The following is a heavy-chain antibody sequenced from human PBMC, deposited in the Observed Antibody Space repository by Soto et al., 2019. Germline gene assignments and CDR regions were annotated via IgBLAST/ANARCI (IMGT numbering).Heavy chain of an antibody. J-gene: IGHJ4*02. V-gene: IGHV4-34*01. CDR3: ARGIGYCSSINCYSSRRLRFDS. D-gene: IGHD2-2*01. CDR2: VNHSGTT. Sequence: WTWIRQSPEKGLEWIGEVNHSGTTYYNPSLKTRVTISLHTPKNQFSLKMSSVTAADTAVYYCARGIGYCSSINCYSSRRLRFDSWGQGTLVTVSS.